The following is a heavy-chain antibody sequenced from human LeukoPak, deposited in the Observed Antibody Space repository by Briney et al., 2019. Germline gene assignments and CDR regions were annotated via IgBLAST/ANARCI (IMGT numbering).Heavy chain of an antibody. V-gene: IGHV4-59*08. CDR3: ARHGSSRSPLNY. J-gene: IGHJ4*02. Sequence: ASETLFLTCTVSGGSISNYYWSWIRQPPGKGLEWIGYIYSSGSTNYNPSLESRVTISVDTSKNQFSLKLSSVTAADTALYYCARHGSSRSPLNYLGQGTLVTVSS. CDR1: GGSISNYY. D-gene: IGHD2-15*01. CDR2: IYSSGST.